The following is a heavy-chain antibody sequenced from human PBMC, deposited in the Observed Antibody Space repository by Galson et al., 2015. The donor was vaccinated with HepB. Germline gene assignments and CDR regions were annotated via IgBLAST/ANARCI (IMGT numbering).Heavy chain of an antibody. D-gene: IGHD6-19*01. CDR1: GFTFSSYA. J-gene: IGHJ6*02. CDR3: AKEEWGRQWLVKGHYYGMDV. V-gene: IGHV3-23*01. CDR2: ISGSGGST. Sequence: SLRLSCAASGFTFSSYAMSWVRQAPGKGLEWVSAISGSGGSTYYADSVKGRFTISRDNSKNTLYLQMNSLRAEDTAVYYCAKEEWGRQWLVKGHYYGMDVWGQGTTVTVSS.